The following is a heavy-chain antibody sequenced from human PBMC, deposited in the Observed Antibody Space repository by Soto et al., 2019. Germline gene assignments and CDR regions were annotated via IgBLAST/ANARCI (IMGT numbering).Heavy chain of an antibody. CDR3: ARDKITGLFDY. D-gene: IGHD2-8*02. V-gene: IGHV4-34*01. CDR2: INHSGST. CDR1: GGSFSGYY. J-gene: IGHJ4*02. Sequence: QVQLQQWGAGLLKPSETLSLTCAVYGGSFSGYYWTWIRQPPGTGLEWIGEINHSGSTNYNPSLKIRATVPVDTSKNHFPQKLTSVPAADTSGYYCARDKITGLFDYWGQGTLVTVSP.